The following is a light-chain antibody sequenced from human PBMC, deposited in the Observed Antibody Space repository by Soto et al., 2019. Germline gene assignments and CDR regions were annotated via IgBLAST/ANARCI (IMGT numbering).Light chain of an antibody. CDR2: ETN. CDR1: SSNIGSNT. CDR3: SSFSGSKNFNYS. V-gene: IGLV1-44*01. J-gene: IGLJ1*01. Sequence: QSVLTQPPSASGTPGQRVTISCSGSSSNIGSNTVNWYQQHPGKAPKLMIYETNKRPSGVPDRFSGSKSGNTASLTVSGLQAQDEADYYCSSFSGSKNFNYSFGLATKVTV.